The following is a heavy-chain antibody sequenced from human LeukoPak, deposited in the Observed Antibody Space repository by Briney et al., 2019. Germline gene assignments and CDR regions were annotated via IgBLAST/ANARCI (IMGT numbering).Heavy chain of an antibody. CDR2: MNPNSGNT. CDR1: GYTFTSYD. Sequence: GASVKVSCKASGYTFTSYDINWVRQATGLGPEWMGWMNPNSGNTGDAQKFQGRVTMTRKTSISTAYLELSSLTSEDTAVYYCARGPNKYDGGNSGSAWFDPWGQGSLVTVSS. J-gene: IGHJ5*02. V-gene: IGHV1-8*01. D-gene: IGHD4-23*01. CDR3: ARGPNKYDGGNSGSAWFDP.